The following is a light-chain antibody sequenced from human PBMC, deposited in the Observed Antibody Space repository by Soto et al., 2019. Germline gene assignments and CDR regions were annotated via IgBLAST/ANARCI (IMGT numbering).Light chain of an antibody. V-gene: IGKV1-8*01. CDR3: QKYYSYQLT. J-gene: IGKJ4*01. CDR1: QGISSY. CDR2: AAS. Sequence: AIRMTQSPSSFSASTGDRVTITCRASQGISSYLAWYQQKPGKAPKLLIYAASTLQSGVPSRFSGSGSGTDFTLTISCLQSEDFATYYCQKYYSYQLTFGGGTKVEIK.